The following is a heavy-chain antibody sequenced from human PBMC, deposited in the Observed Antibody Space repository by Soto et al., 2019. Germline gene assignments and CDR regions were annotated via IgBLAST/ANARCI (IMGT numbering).Heavy chain of an antibody. J-gene: IGHJ4*02. CDR2: VQNGGTT. CDR1: GASVNNRNYH. D-gene: IGHD3-10*01. V-gene: IGHV4-61*01. Sequence: QVQLQESGPGLVKPSETLSLTCTVSGASVNNRNYHWSWIRQPPGRGLEWIGQVQNGGTTEFDSSSLQSRLTFSIDASNNPFSLKLNSVTAADTAIYYCAVLLAGGGGDGNWGQGTLVTVSS. CDR3: AVLLAGGGGDGN.